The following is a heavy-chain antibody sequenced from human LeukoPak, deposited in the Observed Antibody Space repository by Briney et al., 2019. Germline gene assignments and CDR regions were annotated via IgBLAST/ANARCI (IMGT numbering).Heavy chain of an antibody. D-gene: IGHD1-26*01. V-gene: IGHV4-39*02. CDR3: ARDLKYSGSYYCDY. Sequence: SETLSLTCTVSGGSIGSTRHYWGWNRQPPGKGLEWIGYMYHGGSTSYNPSLKSRVTISIDTSKNQFSLKLSSVTAADTAVYFCARDLKYSGSYYCDYWGQGTLVTVSS. J-gene: IGHJ4*02. CDR1: GGSIGSTRHY. CDR2: MYHGGST.